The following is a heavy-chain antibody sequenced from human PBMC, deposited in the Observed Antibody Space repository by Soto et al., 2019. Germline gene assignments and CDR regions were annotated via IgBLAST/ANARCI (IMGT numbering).Heavy chain of an antibody. CDR3: ARGPHVGISTS. CDR2: IYSGGST. CDR1: GFNVSNNY. V-gene: IGHV3-53*01. Sequence: EVQLVESGGGLIQPGGSLRLSCAASGFNVSNNYMSWVHQAPGKGLEWLSVIYSGGSTYYEESVKGRFTISRDNSKNTLHLQMNALRVEDTAVYYCARGPHVGISTSWGQGTLVTVSS. D-gene: IGHD2-2*01. J-gene: IGHJ4*02.